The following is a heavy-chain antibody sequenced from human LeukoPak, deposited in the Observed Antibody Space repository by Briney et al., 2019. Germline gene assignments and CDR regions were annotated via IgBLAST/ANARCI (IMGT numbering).Heavy chain of an antibody. Sequence: PGGSLRLSCAASGFPFSSYAMTWVRQPPGKGLEWVSAISGSGGSTYYADSVKGRFTISRDNSKNTLYLQMNSLRAEDTAVYYCAKGKDDSSGWYFFYWGQGTLVTVSS. J-gene: IGHJ4*02. D-gene: IGHD6-19*01. V-gene: IGHV3-23*01. CDR3: AKGKDDSSGWYFFY. CDR1: GFPFSSYA. CDR2: ISGSGGST.